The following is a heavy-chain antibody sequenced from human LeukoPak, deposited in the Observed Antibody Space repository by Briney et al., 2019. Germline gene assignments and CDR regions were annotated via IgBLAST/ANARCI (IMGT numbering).Heavy chain of an antibody. CDR3: ARDGRLTIFVRGIITEGSPPKN. V-gene: IGHV1-2*02. Sequence: GASVTVSFKASGYTFTDSYMHWVRQAPGQGLEWMGWINLITGGTNYAQRFQGRVTMTRDTSIRTAYMELNSLRSDDTAVYYCARDGRLTIFVRGIITEGSPPKNWGQGTLVTVSS. CDR2: INLITGGT. J-gene: IGHJ4*02. CDR1: GYTFTDSY. D-gene: IGHD3-10*01.